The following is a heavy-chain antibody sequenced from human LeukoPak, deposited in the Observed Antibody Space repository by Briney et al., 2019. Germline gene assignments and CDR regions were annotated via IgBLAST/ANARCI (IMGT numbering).Heavy chain of an antibody. J-gene: IGHJ4*02. CDR1: GFTFSDYW. D-gene: IGHD3-10*01. CDR3: ARIGGSGTYWDY. Sequence: PGGPLRLSCAASGFTFSDYWMSWVRQAPGKWLERVANIKYHGSDEHYVDSVRGRFTFSRDNAKNSLFLQMNSLRAEDTAVYYCARIGGSGTYWDYWGQGTLVTVSS. V-gene: IGHV3-7*01. CDR2: IKYHGSDE.